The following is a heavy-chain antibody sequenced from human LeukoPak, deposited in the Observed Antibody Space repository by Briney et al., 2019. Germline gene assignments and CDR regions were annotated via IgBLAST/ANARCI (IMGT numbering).Heavy chain of an antibody. CDR3: ARDLTYQAIIAAAALDY. D-gene: IGHD6-13*01. V-gene: IGHV3-33*01. CDR1: GFTFSSYG. Sequence: PGGSLRLSCAASGFTFSSYGMHWVRQAPGKGLEWVAIIWYDGSNKYYADSVKGRFTISRDNSKNTLYLQMNSLRAEDTAVYYCARDLTYQAIIAAAALDYWGQGTLVTVSS. CDR2: IWYDGSNK. J-gene: IGHJ4*02.